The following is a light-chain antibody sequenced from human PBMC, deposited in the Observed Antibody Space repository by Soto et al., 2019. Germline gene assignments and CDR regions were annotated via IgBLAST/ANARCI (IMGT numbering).Light chain of an antibody. CDR2: AAS. CDR1: QDIRNS. Sequence: AIQLTQSPSSLSASVGDRVTITCLASQDIRNSLYWYQQKPWKAPKLLIYAASTLQRGVPSRFSGSGSGTDFALAISRLQPEDLATYYCQQDYDFPYTFGQGTKLEI. V-gene: IGKV1-6*01. CDR3: QQDYDFPYT. J-gene: IGKJ1*01.